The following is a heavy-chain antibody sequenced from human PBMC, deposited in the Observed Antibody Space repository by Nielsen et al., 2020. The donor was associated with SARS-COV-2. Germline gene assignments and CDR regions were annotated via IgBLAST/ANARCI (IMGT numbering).Heavy chain of an antibody. CDR2: ISGSSGNT. V-gene: IGHV3-11*05. CDR3: AREYYYGSGSYYKKSNWFDP. Sequence: RQPPGKGLEWVSFISGSSGNTNYADSVKGRFTISRDNSKNTLYLQMNSLRAEDTAVYYCAREYYYGSGSYYKKSNWFDPWGQGTLVTVSS. D-gene: IGHD3-10*01. J-gene: IGHJ5*02.